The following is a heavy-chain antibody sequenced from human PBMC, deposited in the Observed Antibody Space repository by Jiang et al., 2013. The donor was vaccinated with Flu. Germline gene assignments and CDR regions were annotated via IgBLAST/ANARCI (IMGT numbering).Heavy chain of an antibody. Sequence: GSGLVKPSQTLSLTCTVSGDSVSSGGYFWNWIRQRPGQGLEWLGYISYSGSTYYTPSLKSRLTISIDTSKNQFSLKLTSVTAADTAVYYCARGGGIAVSGHDSWGQGTLVTVSS. CDR3: ARGGGIAVSGHDS. CDR2: ISYSGST. J-gene: IGHJ4*02. D-gene: IGHD6-19*01. CDR1: GDSVSSGGYF. V-gene: IGHV4-31*03.